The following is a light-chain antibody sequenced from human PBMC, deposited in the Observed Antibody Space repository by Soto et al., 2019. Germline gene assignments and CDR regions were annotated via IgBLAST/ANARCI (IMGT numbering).Light chain of an antibody. CDR2: GAS. CDR1: QSVSSN. CDR3: QQYNTWPWT. J-gene: IGKJ1*01. V-gene: IGKV3-15*01. Sequence: EIVMTQSPATLSVSPGERATLSCRASQSVSSNLAWYQRKPGQAPRLLIYGASTSATGIPASFSGSGSGTEFTLTISSLQSEDFALYYCQQYNTWPWTFGQGTKVEIK.